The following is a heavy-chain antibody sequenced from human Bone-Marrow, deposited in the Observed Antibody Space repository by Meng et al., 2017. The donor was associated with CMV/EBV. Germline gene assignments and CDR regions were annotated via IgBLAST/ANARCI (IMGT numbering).Heavy chain of an antibody. CDR3: ASAATVCSSTSCYDY. Sequence: SETLSLTCTVSGGSISSYYWSWIRQPPGKGLEWIGYIYYSGSTKYNPSLKSRVTISVDTSKNQFSLNLNSVTAADPAVYYCASAATVCSSTSCYDYWGQGTLVTVSS. V-gene: IGHV4-59*12. CDR1: GGSISSYY. J-gene: IGHJ4*02. D-gene: IGHD2-2*01. CDR2: IYYSGST.